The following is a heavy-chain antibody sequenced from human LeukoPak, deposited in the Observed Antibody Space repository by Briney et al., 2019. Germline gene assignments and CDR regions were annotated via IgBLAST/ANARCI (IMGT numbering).Heavy chain of an antibody. CDR3: AKVYPPISEGARGDSLHV. J-gene: IGHJ3*01. D-gene: IGHD1-26*01. V-gene: IGHV1-18*01. Sequence: GGSVRLSCTPSGFSFSNFGMAWVRQAPGQGLAWLGCTSPYGGSTTYAEAVQGRVTISTDTSTKTPYMELSSLTSGDTAVYYCAKVYPPISEGARGDSLHVWGQGTMVIVSS. CDR2: TSPYGGST. CDR1: GFSFSNFG.